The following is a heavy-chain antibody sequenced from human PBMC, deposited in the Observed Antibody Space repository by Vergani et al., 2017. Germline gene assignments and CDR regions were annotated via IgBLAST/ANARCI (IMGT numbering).Heavy chain of an antibody. J-gene: IGHJ4*02. Sequence: QVQLVQSGSEVRKPGASVKVSCQVSGYSLTELTIHWVRQAPEKGLEWMGGFDPEHGEVTFAHHIQGRVTMTEDRSTDTAYMELSSLRPEDTALYYCAKVTDYYDSSGYYLDYWGQGTLVTVSS. CDR1: GYSLTELT. D-gene: IGHD3-22*01. V-gene: IGHV1-24*01. CDR3: AKVTDYYDSSGYYLDY. CDR2: FDPEHGEV.